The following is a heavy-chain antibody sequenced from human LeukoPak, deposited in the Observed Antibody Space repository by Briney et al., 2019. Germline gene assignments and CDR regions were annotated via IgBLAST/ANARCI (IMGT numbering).Heavy chain of an antibody. J-gene: IGHJ3*02. CDR2: ISWNSGSI. V-gene: IGHV3-9*01. CDR1: GFIFDDYA. CDR3: AKATLRDAFDI. Sequence: GRSLRLSCAASGFIFDDYAMHWVRQAPGKGPEWVSGISWNSGSIGYADSVKGRFTISRDNAKNSLYLQMNSLRAEDTALYYCAKATLRDAFDIWGQGTMVTVSS.